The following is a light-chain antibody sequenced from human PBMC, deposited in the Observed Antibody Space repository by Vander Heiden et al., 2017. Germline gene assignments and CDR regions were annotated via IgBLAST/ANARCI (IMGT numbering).Light chain of an antibody. CDR1: QSISSY. V-gene: IGKV1-39*01. J-gene: IGKJ5*01. CDR2: AAS. CDR3: QQGYSTPIT. Sequence: DIQMTQSPSSLSASVGDRVTITCRASQSISSYLNWYQQKPGKAPKLLIYAASSLQSGVPSRFSGSGSGTDFTLTISSLQPEDFATYYCQQGYSTPITFGRGTRLEIK.